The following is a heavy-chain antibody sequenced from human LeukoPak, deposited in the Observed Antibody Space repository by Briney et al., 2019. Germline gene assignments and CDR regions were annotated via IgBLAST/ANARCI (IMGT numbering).Heavy chain of an antibody. CDR3: ARNIPVTRWGY. D-gene: IGHD2-21*01. CDR1: GFTVSNNY. V-gene: IGHV3-66*01. CDR2: ICGGST. J-gene: IGHJ4*02. Sequence: GGSLRLSCAASGFTVSNNYMTWVRQAPGKGLEWVSLICGGSTYYADSVKGRFTISRDNSKNTVYLQMNSLRAEDTAVYYCARNIPVTRWGYWGQGTLVTVSS.